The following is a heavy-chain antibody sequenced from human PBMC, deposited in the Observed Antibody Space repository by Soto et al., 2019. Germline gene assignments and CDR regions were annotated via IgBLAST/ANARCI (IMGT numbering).Heavy chain of an antibody. CDR3: AGGGVRGVITRTRDYYGMDV. Sequence: PSETLSLTCAVSGDSITGDNWWSWVRQPPGKGLEWIGEIHHSGATNYNPSLKSRVTISVDKSKNQFSLKASDTAMYYCAGGGVRGVITRTRDYYGMDVWGQGTTVTVSS. CDR2: IHHSGAT. CDR1: GDSITGDNW. V-gene: IGHV4-4*02. J-gene: IGHJ6*02. D-gene: IGHD3-10*01.